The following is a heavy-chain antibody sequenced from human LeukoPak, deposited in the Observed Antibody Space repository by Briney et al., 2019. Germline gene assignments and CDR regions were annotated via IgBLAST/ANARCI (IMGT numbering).Heavy chain of an antibody. CDR1: GFTFSDYY. CDR2: ISSISSYT. D-gene: IGHD6-13*01. V-gene: IGHV3-11*06. CDR3: ARGVAAAGTRARKTYYFDY. Sequence: GGSLRLSCAASGFTFSDYYMSWIRQAPGKGLEWVSYISSISSYTNYADSVKGRFTISRDNAKNSLYLQMNSLRAEDTAVYYCARGVAAAGTRARKTYYFDYWGQGPLVTVSS. J-gene: IGHJ4*02.